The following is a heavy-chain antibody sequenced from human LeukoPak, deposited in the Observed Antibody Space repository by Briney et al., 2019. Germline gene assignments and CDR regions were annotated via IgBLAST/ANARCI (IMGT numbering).Heavy chain of an antibody. Sequence: SETLSLTCSVSGGSISITSHYWVWIRQPPGKGLEWIGSIYYGGSTYYNPSLKSRVTMSVDTSRNQFLLNLSSVTAADTAVYYCAREGTTVTTLDYWGQGTLVTVSS. V-gene: IGHV4-39*02. CDR3: AREGTTVTTLDY. CDR2: IYYGGST. J-gene: IGHJ4*02. CDR1: GGSISITSHY. D-gene: IGHD4-17*01.